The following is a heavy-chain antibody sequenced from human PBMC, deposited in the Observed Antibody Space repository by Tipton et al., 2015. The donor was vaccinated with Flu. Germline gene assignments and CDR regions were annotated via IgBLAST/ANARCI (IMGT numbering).Heavy chain of an antibody. J-gene: IGHJ4*02. CDR2: INHSGST. CDR3: ARGQWLVSIDY. D-gene: IGHD6-19*01. V-gene: IGHV4-34*01. Sequence: TLSLTCAVYGGSFSGYYWSWIRQPPGKGLEWIGEINHSGSTNYNPSLKSRVTISVDTSKNQFSLKLSSVTAADTAVYYCARGQWLVSIDYWGQGTLVTVSS. CDR1: GGSFSGYY.